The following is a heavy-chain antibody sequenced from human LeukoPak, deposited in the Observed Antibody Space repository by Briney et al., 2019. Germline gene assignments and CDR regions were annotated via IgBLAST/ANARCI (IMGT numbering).Heavy chain of an antibody. CDR3: ARYHSGWYYSDY. CDR1: GFIVSSNY. V-gene: IGHV3-53*01. J-gene: IGHJ4*02. D-gene: IGHD6-19*01. CDR2: IYSGGTT. Sequence: GGSLRLSCAASGFIVSSNYMSWVRQAPGKGLEWVSVIYSGGTTYYSDSVKGRFTISRDNSKNTLYLQMNSLRAEDTAVYYWARYHSGWYYSDYWGQGTLVTVSS.